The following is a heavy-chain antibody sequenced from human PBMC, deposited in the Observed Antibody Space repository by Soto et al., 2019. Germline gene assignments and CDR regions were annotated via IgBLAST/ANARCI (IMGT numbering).Heavy chain of an antibody. CDR1: GYTFTSYG. CDR2: MNPNSGNT. CDR3: ARRGNYFDSSGPPGFDP. J-gene: IGHJ5*02. V-gene: IGHV1-8*02. D-gene: IGHD3-22*01. Sequence: ASVKVSCKASGYTFTSYGISWVRQATGQGLEWMGWMNPNSGNTGYAQKFQGRVTMTRNTSTSTAYMELSSLRSEDTAVYYCARRGNYFDSSGPPGFDPWGQGTLVTVSS.